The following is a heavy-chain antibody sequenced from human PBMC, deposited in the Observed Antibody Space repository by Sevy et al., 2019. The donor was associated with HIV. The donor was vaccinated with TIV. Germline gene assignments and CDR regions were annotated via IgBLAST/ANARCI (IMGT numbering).Heavy chain of an antibody. Sequence: GGSLRLSCAASGFDFCIYSMSWVRQAPGKGLEWVSTLSFGCGKINYADSVKGRFTISRDNSKSSAYLQMNNMRVEDTAVYYCAREGCTKPHDYWGQGTLVTVSS. CDR2: LSFGCGKI. V-gene: IGHV3-23*01. CDR3: AREGCTKPHDY. J-gene: IGHJ4*02. CDR1: GFDFCIYS. D-gene: IGHD2-8*01.